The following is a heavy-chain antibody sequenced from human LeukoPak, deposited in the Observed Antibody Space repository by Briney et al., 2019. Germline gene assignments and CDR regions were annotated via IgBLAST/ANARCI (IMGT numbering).Heavy chain of an antibody. CDR3: TTVVAAAVNGWFDP. CDR1: GFTFNNAW. D-gene: IGHD6-13*01. CDR2: IKSKTDGGTT. Sequence: GGSLRLSCAASGFTFNNAWMNWVRPAPGKELEWVGPIKSKTDGGTTDYAAPVKDRFTISRDDSKNTLYLQMNSLRTEDTAVYYCTTVVAAAVNGWFDPWGQGTLVTVSS. J-gene: IGHJ5*02. V-gene: IGHV3-15*01.